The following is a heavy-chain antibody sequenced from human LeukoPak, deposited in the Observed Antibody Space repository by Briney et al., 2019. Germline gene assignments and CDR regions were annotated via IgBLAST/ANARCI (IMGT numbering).Heavy chain of an antibody. D-gene: IGHD4-23*01. CDR3: ARDSGTTVGYFDY. J-gene: IGHJ4*02. Sequence: GGSLRLSCAASGFTVSTSYMSWVRQAPGRGLEWVSVIYSGGNTYYADSVKGRFTISRDNFKNTLYLQMNSLRAEDTAVYYCARDSGTTVGYFDYWGQGTLVTVSS. CDR1: GFTVSTSY. CDR2: IYSGGNT. V-gene: IGHV3-66*01.